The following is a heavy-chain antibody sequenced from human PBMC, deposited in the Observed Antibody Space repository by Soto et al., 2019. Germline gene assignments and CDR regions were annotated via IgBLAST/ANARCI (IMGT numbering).Heavy chain of an antibody. Sequence: EVQLVESGGGLVQPGGSLKLSCAASGFTFSGSAMHWVRQASGKGLEWVGRIRSKANSYATAYAASVKGRFTIPRDDSKNTAYLQMNSLKTEDTAVYYCTRPPPYSSSGMDVWGQGTTVTVSS. CDR1: GFTFSGSA. CDR3: TRPPPYSSSGMDV. D-gene: IGHD6-13*01. J-gene: IGHJ6*02. V-gene: IGHV3-73*02. CDR2: IRSKANSYAT.